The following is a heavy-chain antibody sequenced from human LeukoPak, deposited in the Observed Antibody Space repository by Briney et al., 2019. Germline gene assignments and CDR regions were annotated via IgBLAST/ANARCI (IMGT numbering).Heavy chain of an antibody. CDR2: IKQGDTEN. CDR3: VRLGSTNPGNWYKLFDQ. J-gene: IGHJ4*02. Sequence: PGGPLTLSCTPCGFTFNNFYMVGVRQAPGMGLEWVANIKQGDTENFYLGSVKGRFTISRDNAKNILHQQMNSLRVEETALYYCVRLGSTNPGNWYKLFDQWGQGTLVTVSS. V-gene: IGHV3-7*03. D-gene: IGHD2-2*01. CDR1: GFTFNNFY.